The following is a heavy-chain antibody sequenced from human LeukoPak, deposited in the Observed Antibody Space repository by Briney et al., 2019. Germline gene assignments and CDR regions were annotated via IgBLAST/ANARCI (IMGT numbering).Heavy chain of an antibody. CDR2: ISDSGRT. Sequence: PSETLSLTCTVSGASVNSYYWDWIRQPPGKGLEWIGCISDSGRTYYNPSLKSRVTISLGTSNNQFSLRLTPVTAADSAMYYCTKGYYEPFDSWGQGTLVTVSS. D-gene: IGHD3-22*01. CDR1: GASVNSYY. J-gene: IGHJ4*02. V-gene: IGHV4-59*02. CDR3: TKGYYEPFDS.